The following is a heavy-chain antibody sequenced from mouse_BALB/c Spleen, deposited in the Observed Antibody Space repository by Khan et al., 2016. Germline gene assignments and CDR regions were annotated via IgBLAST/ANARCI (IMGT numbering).Heavy chain of an antibody. V-gene: IGHV3-2*02. CDR2: ISYSGST. CDR3: ARSDSSGYRFAY. Sequence: EVKLLESGPGLVKPSQSLSLTCTVTGYSITSDYAWNWIRQFPGNKLEWMGYISYSGSTSYNPSLKSRISITRDTSKNQFFLQLNSVTTEDTATYYGARSDSSGYRFAYWGQGTLVTVSA. CDR1: GYSITSDYA. D-gene: IGHD3-2*01. J-gene: IGHJ3*01.